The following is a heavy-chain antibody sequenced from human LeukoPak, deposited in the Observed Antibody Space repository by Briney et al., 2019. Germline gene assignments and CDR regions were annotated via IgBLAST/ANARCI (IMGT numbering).Heavy chain of an antibody. J-gene: IGHJ4*02. V-gene: IGHV3-53*01. CDR1: GFTVITND. CDR3: ARGVEPLAANTLAY. CDR2: LYSDANT. D-gene: IGHD1-14*01. Sequence: HPGGSLRLSCAASGFTVITNDMTWVRPAPGKGLEWVSVLYSDANTKYADSVQGRFTISRDNSKSTLYLEMNSLSPDDTAVYYCARGVEPLAANTLAYWGQGTLVTVSS.